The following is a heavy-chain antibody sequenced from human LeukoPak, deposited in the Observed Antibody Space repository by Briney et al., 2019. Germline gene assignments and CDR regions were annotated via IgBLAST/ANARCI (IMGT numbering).Heavy chain of an antibody. V-gene: IGHV3-23*01. Sequence: GGSLRLSCAASGFTFSSYAMSWVRQAPGKGLEWVSAISGSGGSTYYADSVKGRFTISRDNSKNTLYLQMNSLRAEDAAVYYCARGGAARNFDHWGQGTLVTVSS. CDR1: GFTFSSYA. D-gene: IGHD6-6*01. CDR2: ISGSGGST. J-gene: IGHJ4*02. CDR3: ARGGAARNFDH.